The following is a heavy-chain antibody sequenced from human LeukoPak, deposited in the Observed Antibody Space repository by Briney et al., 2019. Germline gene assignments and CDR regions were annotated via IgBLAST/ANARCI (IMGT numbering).Heavy chain of an antibody. CDR1: GYTFTSYD. CDR3: ARLLYDILTGPPYYYYYMDV. D-gene: IGHD3-9*01. Sequence: ASVKVSCKASGYTFTSYDINWVRQATGQGLEWMGWMNPNSGNTGYAQKFQGRVTITRNTSISTAYMELSSLRSEDTAVYYCARLLYDILTGPPYYYYYMDVWGKGTTVTVSS. J-gene: IGHJ6*03. CDR2: MNPNSGNT. V-gene: IGHV1-8*03.